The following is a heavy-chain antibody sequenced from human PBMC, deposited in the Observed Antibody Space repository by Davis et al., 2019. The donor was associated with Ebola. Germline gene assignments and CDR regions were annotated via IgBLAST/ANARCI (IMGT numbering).Heavy chain of an antibody. Sequence: GESLKISCAASGFTFSSYSMNWVRQAPGKGLEWVSYISSSSSTIYYADSVKRRFTISRDNAKNSLYLQMNSLRDEDTAVYYCARVPQEDFWSGYYGYWGQGTLVTVSS. J-gene: IGHJ4*02. D-gene: IGHD3-3*01. V-gene: IGHV3-48*02. CDR1: GFTFSSYS. CDR3: ARVPQEDFWSGYYGY. CDR2: ISSSSSTI.